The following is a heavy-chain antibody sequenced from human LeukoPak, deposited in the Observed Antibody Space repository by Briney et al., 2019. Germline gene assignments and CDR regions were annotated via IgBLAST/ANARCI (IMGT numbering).Heavy chain of an antibody. Sequence: SETLSLTCTVSGGSISSYCWSWIRQPPGKGLEWIGYIYYSGSTNYNPSLKSRVTISVDTSKNQFSLKLSSVTAADTAVYYCARGPYYDRSGYHEYWGQGTLVTVSS. J-gene: IGHJ4*02. CDR2: IYYSGST. CDR1: GGSISSYC. D-gene: IGHD3-22*01. V-gene: IGHV4-59*01. CDR3: ARGPYYDRSGYHEY.